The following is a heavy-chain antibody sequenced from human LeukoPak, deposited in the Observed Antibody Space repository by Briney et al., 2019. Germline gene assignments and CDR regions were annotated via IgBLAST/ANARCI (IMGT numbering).Heavy chain of an antibody. CDR1: GGTFSSYA. Sequence: ASVKVSCKASGGTFSSYAISWVRQAPGQGLEWMGGIIPIFGTANYAQKFQGRVTITADESTSTAYMELSSLRSEDTAVYHCATDNYDSSALYGMDVWGQGTTVTVSS. D-gene: IGHD3-22*01. J-gene: IGHJ6*02. CDR2: IIPIFGTA. V-gene: IGHV1-69*13. CDR3: ATDNYDSSALYGMDV.